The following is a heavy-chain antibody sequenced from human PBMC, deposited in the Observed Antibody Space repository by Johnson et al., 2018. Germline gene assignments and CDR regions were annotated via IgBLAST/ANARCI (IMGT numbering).Heavy chain of an antibody. J-gene: IGHJ3*02. CDR3: AKDPGYCSSTSCDDAFDI. Sequence: QVQLVQSGGGVVQPGRSLRLSCAASGFTFSSYGMHWVRQAPGKGLEWVAVISYDGSNKYYADSVKCRLTISRDNSKNTLYLKMNSLRAEDTAVYYCAKDPGYCSSTSCDDAFDIWGQGTMVTVSS. V-gene: IGHV3-30*18. CDR2: ISYDGSNK. D-gene: IGHD2-2*01. CDR1: GFTFSSYG.